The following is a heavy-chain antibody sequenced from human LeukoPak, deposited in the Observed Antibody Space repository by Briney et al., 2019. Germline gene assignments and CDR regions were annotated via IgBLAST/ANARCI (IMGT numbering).Heavy chain of an antibody. CDR2: IKQDGSEK. J-gene: IGHJ4*02. Sequence: PGGSLRLSCAASGFTFSDYWMSWVRQAPGKGLEWVANIKQDGSEKYYVDSVKGRFTISRDNAKNSLYLQMNSLRAEDMALYYCAKGLSSSWSDPHDYWGQGTLGTVSS. CDR1: GFTFSDYW. V-gene: IGHV3-7*03. CDR3: AKGLSSSWSDPHDY. D-gene: IGHD6-13*01.